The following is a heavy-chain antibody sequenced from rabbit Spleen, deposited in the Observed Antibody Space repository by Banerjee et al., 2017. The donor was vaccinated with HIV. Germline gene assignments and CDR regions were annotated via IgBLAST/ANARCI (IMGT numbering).Heavy chain of an antibody. V-gene: IGHV1S40*01. CDR3: ARDAGTSFSTYGMDL. CDR2: IAGSSSGFT. D-gene: IGHD8-1*01. Sequence: QSLEESGGDLVKPGASLTLTCTASGFSFSSNDYMCWVRQAPGKGLEWISCIAGSSSGFTYSATWAKGRFTISKSASTTLTLHMTSLTAADTATYFCARDAGTSFSTYGMDLWGQGTLVTVS. CDR1: GFSFSSNDY. J-gene: IGHJ6*01.